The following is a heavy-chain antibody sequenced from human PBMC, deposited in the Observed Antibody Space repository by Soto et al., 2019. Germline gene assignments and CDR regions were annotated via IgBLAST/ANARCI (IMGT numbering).Heavy chain of an antibody. J-gene: IGHJ4*02. CDR2: INHSGST. V-gene: IGHV4-34*01. D-gene: IGHD3-22*01. Sequence: PSETLSLTCAVYGGSFSGYYWSWIRKPPGKGLEWIGEINHSGSTNYNPSLKSRVTISVDTSKNQFSLKLSSVTAADTAVYYCARDPTTIIGFKRYYFDYWGQGTLVTVSS. CDR1: GGSFSGYY. CDR3: ARDPTTIIGFKRYYFDY.